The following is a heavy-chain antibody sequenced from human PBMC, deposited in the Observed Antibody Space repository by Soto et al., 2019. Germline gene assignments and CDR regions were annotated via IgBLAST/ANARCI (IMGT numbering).Heavy chain of an antibody. Sequence: SETLSLTCTVSGGSICSGGYYWSWIRQHPGKGLEWIGYIYYSGSTYYNPSLKSRVTISVDTSKNQFSLKLSSVTAADTAVYYCARGSNYYDSSGYLGYWGQGTLVTVSS. V-gene: IGHV4-31*03. CDR3: ARGSNYYDSSGYLGY. D-gene: IGHD3-22*01. CDR1: GGSICSGGYY. CDR2: IYYSGST. J-gene: IGHJ4*02.